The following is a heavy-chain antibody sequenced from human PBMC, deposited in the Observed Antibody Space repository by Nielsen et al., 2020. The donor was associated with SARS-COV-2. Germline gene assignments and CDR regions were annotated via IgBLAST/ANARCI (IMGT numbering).Heavy chain of an antibody. CDR2: INHSGST. CDR1: GGSFSGYY. CDR3: ARDAGTNYAFDI. V-gene: IGHV4-34*01. D-gene: IGHD4/OR15-4a*01. J-gene: IGHJ3*02. Sequence: SETLSLTCAVYGGSFSGYYWSWIRQPPGKGLEWIGEINHSGSTNYNPSLKSRVTISVNTSKNQFSLKLSSVTAADTAVYYCARDAGTNYAFDIWGQGTMVTVSS.